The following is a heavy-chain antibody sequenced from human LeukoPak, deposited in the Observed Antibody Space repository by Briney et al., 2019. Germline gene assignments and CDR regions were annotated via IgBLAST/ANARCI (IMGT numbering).Heavy chain of an antibody. CDR3: ASAPGFGSLWFDP. V-gene: IGHV3-30*01. CDR2: ISYDRSNK. Sequence: QPGRSLRLSCAASGFTFSSYAMHWVRQAPGKGLEWVAVISYDRSNKYYADSVKGRFTISRDNSKNTLYLQMNSLRAEDTAVYYCASAPGFGSLWFDPWGQGTLVTVSS. D-gene: IGHD3-10*01. CDR1: GFTFSSYA. J-gene: IGHJ5*02.